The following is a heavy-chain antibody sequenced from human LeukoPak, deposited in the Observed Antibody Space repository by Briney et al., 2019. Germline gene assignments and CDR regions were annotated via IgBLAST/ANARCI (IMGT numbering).Heavy chain of an antibody. V-gene: IGHV1-18*01. J-gene: IGHJ5*02. D-gene: IGHD6-13*01. CDR1: GYTFTSYG. CDR2: ISGYNGKT. CDR3: ARDGRGHWDTSRWYLGNWFDP. Sequence: ASVKVSCKASGYTFTSYGISWVRQAPGQGLEWMGWISGYNGKTKYAQKLQGRVTMTTDTSTSTAYMEVRSLRSDDTAVYYCARDGRGHWDTSRWYLGNWFDPWGQGTLVTVSS.